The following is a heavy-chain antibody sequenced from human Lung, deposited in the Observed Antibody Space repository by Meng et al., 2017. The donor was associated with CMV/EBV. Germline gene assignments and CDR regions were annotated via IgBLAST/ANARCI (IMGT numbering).Heavy chain of an antibody. D-gene: IGHD3-10*01. Sequence: SETLSLTCTVSGGSISSSNYFWGWIRQPPGKGLEWIGIIYYTGSTYYNPSLESRVTISVDTSKNLFPLRLTSVTAADTAVYFWASLWFEYEDPVYYFDYWGQRTLVTVSS. CDR3: ASLWFEYEDPVYYFDY. CDR2: IYYTGST. J-gene: IGHJ4*02. V-gene: IGHV4-39*06. CDR1: GGSISSSNYF.